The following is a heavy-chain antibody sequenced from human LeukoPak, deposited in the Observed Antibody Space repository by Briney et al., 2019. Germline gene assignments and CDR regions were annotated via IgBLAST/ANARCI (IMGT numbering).Heavy chain of an antibody. J-gene: IGHJ4*02. V-gene: IGHV3-20*04. CDR3: AREYMGGYYYDSSGYPPDY. Sequence: GGSLRLSCAASGFTFDDYGMSWVRQAPGKGLEWVPGINWNGGSTGYADSVKGRFTISRDNAKNSLYLQMNSLRAEDTALYYCAREYMGGYYYDSSGYPPDYWGQGTLVTVSS. CDR2: INWNGGST. CDR1: GFTFDDYG. D-gene: IGHD3-22*01.